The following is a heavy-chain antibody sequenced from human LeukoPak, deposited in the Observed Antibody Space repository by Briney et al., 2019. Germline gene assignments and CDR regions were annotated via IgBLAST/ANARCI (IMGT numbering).Heavy chain of an antibody. V-gene: IGHV3-23*01. CDR2: ICGSGDRP. Sequence: QPGGSLRLSCAASGFTFSSYAMSWVRQAPGKGLEWVSAICGSGDRPYYAESVKGRFTISRDNSKNTLYLQMNSLRAEDTAIYYCAKSLDTAMVTRIGYYFDYWGQGTLVTVSS. J-gene: IGHJ4*02. CDR1: GFTFSSYA. D-gene: IGHD5-18*01. CDR3: AKSLDTAMVTRIGYYFDY.